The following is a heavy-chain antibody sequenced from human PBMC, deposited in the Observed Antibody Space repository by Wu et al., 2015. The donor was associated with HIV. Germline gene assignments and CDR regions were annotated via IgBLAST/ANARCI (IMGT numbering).Heavy chain of an antibody. J-gene: IGHJ6*02. Sequence: QAQLEQSGAEVKKPGSSVKVTCKASGAGFTSYAVSWVRQAPGQGLEWMGGINPLFGTTRHAQKFQDRITITTDEAKTIAYLELSSLRSEDTAVYYCARNTDSVATSLYSLGVWGQGTTVTVSS. V-gene: IGHV1-69*05. D-gene: IGHD6-19*01. CDR3: ARNTDSVATSLYSLGV. CDR1: GAGFTSYA. CDR2: INPLFGTT.